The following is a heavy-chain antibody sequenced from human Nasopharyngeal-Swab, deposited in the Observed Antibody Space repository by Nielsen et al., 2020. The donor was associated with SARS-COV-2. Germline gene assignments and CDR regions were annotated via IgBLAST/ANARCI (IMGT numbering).Heavy chain of an antibody. J-gene: IGHJ6*02. CDR1: GFTVSSNY. CDR3: ARVPYDILHFRGGMDV. Sequence: GESLKISCAASGFTVSSNYMSWVRQAPGKGLEWVSVIYSGRSTYYADSVKGRFTISRHNSKNTLYLQMNSLRAEDTAVYYCARVPYDILHFRGGMDVWGQGTTVTVSS. V-gene: IGHV3-53*04. CDR2: IYSGRST. D-gene: IGHD3-9*01.